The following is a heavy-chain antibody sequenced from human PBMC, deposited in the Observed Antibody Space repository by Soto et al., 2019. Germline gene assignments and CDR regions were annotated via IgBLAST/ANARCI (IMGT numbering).Heavy chain of an antibody. CDR1: GLSFGGFA. Sequence: GRPLRLPRAASGLSFGGFARSWVRQAPGKGLEWVSTISGSDGKTYYADSVKGRFSISRDTSKNTLYLQMNSLRADDTAVYYCARWSYLDYWGQGTRVTV. CDR3: ARWSYLDY. D-gene: IGHD3-3*01. V-gene: IGHV3-23*01. CDR2: ISGSDGKT. J-gene: IGHJ4*02.